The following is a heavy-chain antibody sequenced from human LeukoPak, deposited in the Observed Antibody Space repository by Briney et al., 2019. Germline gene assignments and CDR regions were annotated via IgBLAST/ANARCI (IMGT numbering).Heavy chain of an antibody. Sequence: ASVKVSCKASGYTFTSYDINWVRQATGQGLEWTGWMNPNSGNTGYAQKFQGRVTMTRNTSISTAYMELSSLRSEDTAVYYCARGRRRGRSAAIVNWFDPWGQGTLVTVSS. CDR3: ARGRRRGRSAAIVNWFDP. CDR1: GYTFTSYD. J-gene: IGHJ5*02. D-gene: IGHD2-2*01. CDR2: MNPNSGNT. V-gene: IGHV1-8*01.